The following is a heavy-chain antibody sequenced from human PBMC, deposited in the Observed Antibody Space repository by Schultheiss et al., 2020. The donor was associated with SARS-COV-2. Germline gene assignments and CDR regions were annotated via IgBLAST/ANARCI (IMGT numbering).Heavy chain of an antibody. D-gene: IGHD2-2*01. CDR1: GGSISSGGYY. CDR3: AASVRYQLLYDY. Sequence: SETLSLTCAVSGGSISSGGYYWSWIRQHPGKGLEWIGYIYYSGSTYYNPSLKSRVTISVDRSKNQFSLKLSSVTAADTAVYYCAASVRYQLLYDYWGQGTLVTVSS. V-gene: IGHV4-31*11. J-gene: IGHJ4*02. CDR2: IYYSGST.